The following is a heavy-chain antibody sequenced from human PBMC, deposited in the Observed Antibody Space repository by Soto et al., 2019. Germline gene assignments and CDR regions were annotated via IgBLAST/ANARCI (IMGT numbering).Heavy chain of an antibody. CDR3: AKGLINYYYGIDV. CDR2: IIGGSGNT. J-gene: IGHJ6*02. D-gene: IGHD3-10*01. CDR1: GYSFTAYA. V-gene: IGHV1-3*01. Sequence: QVRLVQSGAEVKKPGASVKVSCKTSGYSFTAYAVHWVRQAPGQGLEWMGWIIGGSGNTRYSQKFQDRVTITRDTAASTVYMELSSLISEATAIYYCAKGLINYYYGIDVWGQGTTVTVSS.